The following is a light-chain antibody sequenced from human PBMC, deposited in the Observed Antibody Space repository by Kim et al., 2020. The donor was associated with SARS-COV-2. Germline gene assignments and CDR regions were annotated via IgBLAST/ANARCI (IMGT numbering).Light chain of an antibody. CDR1: QGISNY. J-gene: IGKJ1*01. V-gene: IGKV1-27*01. CDR2: AAS. CDR3: QKYNSAPQT. Sequence: GSRGDRVTITGRASQGISNYLAWYQQKPGKVPKLLIYAASTLQSGVPSRFSGSGSGTDFTLTISSLQPEDVATYYCQKYNSAPQTFGQGTKVDIK.